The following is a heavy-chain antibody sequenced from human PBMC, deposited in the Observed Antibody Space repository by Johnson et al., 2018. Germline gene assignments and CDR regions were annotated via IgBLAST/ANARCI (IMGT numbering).Heavy chain of an antibody. CDR1: GFTFSSYG. CDR2: ISYDGSNK. D-gene: IGHD3-3*01. V-gene: IGHV3-30*18. Sequence: QVRLVESGGGVVQPGRSLRLSCAASGFTFSSYGMHWVRQAPGKGLEWVAVISYDGSNKYYADSVKGRFTISRDNSKNTLYLQMNSLRAEDTAVYYCAKAPFGVVLGFPGDVWGKGTTVTVSS. CDR3: AKAPFGVVLGFPGDV. J-gene: IGHJ6*04.